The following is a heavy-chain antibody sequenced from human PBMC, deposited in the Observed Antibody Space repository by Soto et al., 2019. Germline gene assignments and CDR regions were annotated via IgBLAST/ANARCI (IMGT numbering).Heavy chain of an antibody. CDR3: ARSREFDY. V-gene: IGHV4-30-2*01. J-gene: IGHJ4*02. Sequence: SETLSLTSGVSCGSLIGATYSWNWIRQPPGKGLEWIGYIFPSVTTYYNPSLKSRVTISIDVSKNQFSLSLRSLTAADTAVYYCARSREFDYWSQGTLVTVSS. CDR2: IFPSVTT. CDR1: CGSLIGATYS.